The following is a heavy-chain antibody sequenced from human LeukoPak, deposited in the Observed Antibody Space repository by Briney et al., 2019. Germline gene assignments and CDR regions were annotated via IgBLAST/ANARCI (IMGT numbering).Heavy chain of an antibody. CDR1: GFTFSSYS. D-gene: IGHD2-2*01. V-gene: IGHV3-21*01. J-gene: IGHJ4*02. CDR3: ASGCSSTSCYRGRDY. Sequence: GGSLRLSCAASGFTFSSYSMNWVRQAPGKGLEWVSSISSSSSYIYYADSVKGRFTISRDNAKNSLYLQMNSLRAEDTAVYYCASGCSSTSCYRGRDYWGPGTLVTVSS. CDR2: ISSSSSYI.